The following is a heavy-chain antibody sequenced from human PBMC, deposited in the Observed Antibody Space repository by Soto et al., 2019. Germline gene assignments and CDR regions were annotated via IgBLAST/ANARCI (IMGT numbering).Heavy chain of an antibody. CDR3: AADFGDFRTDY. CDR2: IHYSGEV. J-gene: IGHJ4*02. V-gene: IGHV4-39*01. D-gene: IGHD4-17*01. CDR1: GDSISSNSHY. Sequence: PSETLSLTCTVSGDSISSNSHYWAWIRQPPGKGLEWIASIHYSGEVTYNPSLQSRVTISADTSKNQFSLKLSSVTAADTAVYYCAADFGDFRTDYWGQGSLVTVSS.